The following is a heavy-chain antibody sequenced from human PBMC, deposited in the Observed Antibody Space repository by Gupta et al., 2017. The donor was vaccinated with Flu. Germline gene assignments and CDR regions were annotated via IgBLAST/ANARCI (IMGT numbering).Heavy chain of an antibody. J-gene: IGHJ4*02. D-gene: IGHD2-15*01. Sequence: QVQLVQSGAEVKKPGASVRVSCKASGYDFNSFHFNWVRPAPGQGLEWMGSMNPYSGDAGYAQKFQGRVTMTRDTSTDTAYLELRGLSSGDTATYYCARRVGLYCSVTTCYFDNWGQGTLVTVSS. CDR1: GYDFNSFH. V-gene: IGHV1-8*01. CDR3: ARRVGLYCSVTTCYFDN. CDR2: MNPYSGDA.